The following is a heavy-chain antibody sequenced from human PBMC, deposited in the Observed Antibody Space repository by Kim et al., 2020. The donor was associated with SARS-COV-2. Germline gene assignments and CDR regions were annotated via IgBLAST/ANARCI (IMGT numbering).Heavy chain of an antibody. CDR3: ASAPGGYSYGYRYYYGMDV. J-gene: IGHJ6*02. D-gene: IGHD5-18*01. V-gene: IGHV4-61*01. CDR1: GGSVSSGSYY. CDR2: IYYSGST. Sequence: SETLSLTCTVSGGSVSSGSYYWSWIRQPPGKGLEWIGYIYYSGSTNYNPSLKSRVTISVDTSKNQFSLKLSSVTAADTAVYYCASAPGGYSYGYRYYYGMDVWGQGTTVTVSS.